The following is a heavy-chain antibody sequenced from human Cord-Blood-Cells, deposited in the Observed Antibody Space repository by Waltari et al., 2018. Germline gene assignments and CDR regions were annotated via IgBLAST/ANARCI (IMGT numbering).Heavy chain of an antibody. Sequence: QVQLVQSGAEVKKPGSSVKVSCKASGGTFSSYAISWVRQAPGQGIEWMGGISPSFGTANCAQKFQGRVTITADKSTSTAYMELSSLRSEDTAVYYCARDDFPASPYYVDYWGQGTLVTVSS. CDR2: ISPSFGTA. J-gene: IGHJ4*02. D-gene: IGHD2-21*02. CDR1: GGTFSSYA. V-gene: IGHV1-69*06. CDR3: ARDDFPASPYYVDY.